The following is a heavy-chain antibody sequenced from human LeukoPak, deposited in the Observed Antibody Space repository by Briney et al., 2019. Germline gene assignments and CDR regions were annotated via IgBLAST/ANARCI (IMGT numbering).Heavy chain of an antibody. D-gene: IGHD3-16*01. CDR3: ARHTGRLRYLADWFDP. Sequence: SETLSLTCTVSGGSISSYYWSWIRQPPGKGLEWIGYIYYSGSTNYNPSLKSRVTTSVDTSKNQFSLKLSSVTAADTAVYYCARHTGRLRYLADWFDPWGQGTLVTVSS. CDR1: GGSISSYY. CDR2: IYYSGST. V-gene: IGHV4-59*08. J-gene: IGHJ5*02.